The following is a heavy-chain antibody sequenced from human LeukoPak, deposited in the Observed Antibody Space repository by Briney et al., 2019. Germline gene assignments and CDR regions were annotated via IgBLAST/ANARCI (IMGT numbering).Heavy chain of an antibody. CDR2: IYYSGST. CDR3: ARAVGAAFDI. V-gene: IGHV4-59*01. J-gene: IGHJ3*02. CDR1: GGSFSGYY. D-gene: IGHD1-26*01. Sequence: SETLSLTCAVYGGSFSGYYWSWIRQPPGKGLEWIGYIYYSGSTNYNPSLKSRVTISVDTSKNQFSLKLSSVTAADTAVYYCARAVGAAFDIWGQGTMVTVSS.